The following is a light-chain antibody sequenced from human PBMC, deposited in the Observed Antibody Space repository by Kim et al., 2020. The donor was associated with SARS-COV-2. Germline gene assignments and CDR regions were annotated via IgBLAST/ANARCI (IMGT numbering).Light chain of an antibody. V-gene: IGKV3-20*01. J-gene: IGKJ4*01. CDR3: QQYGHSPMT. CDR1: QRVSSTY. CDR2: GAS. Sequence: SPRERATSRSSSSQRVSSTYLAWYQQKPGQPPRLLIYGASSRATGIPARFSGSGSGTDFTLSISRLQSEDFAVYYCQQYGHSPMTFGRGTKVDIK.